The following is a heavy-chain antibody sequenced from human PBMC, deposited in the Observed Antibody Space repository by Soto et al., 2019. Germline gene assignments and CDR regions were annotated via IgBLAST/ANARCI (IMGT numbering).Heavy chain of an antibody. CDR3: ARDTGQLWPLDY. CDR1: GGSISSHY. V-gene: IGHV4-4*07. D-gene: IGHD5-18*01. J-gene: IGHJ4*01. CDR2: IYTSGTT. Sequence: PSETLSLTCTVSGGSISSHYWTWTRQPAGKGLEWIGRIYTSGTTNYNPSLTSRVTMSVDTSKNQFSLNLTSVTAADTAVYYCARDTGQLWPLDYWGHGTLVTVSS.